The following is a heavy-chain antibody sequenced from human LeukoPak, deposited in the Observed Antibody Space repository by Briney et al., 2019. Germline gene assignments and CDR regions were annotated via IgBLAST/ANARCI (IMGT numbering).Heavy chain of an antibody. V-gene: IGHV3-30*02. J-gene: IGHJ4*02. CDR1: GFKFGSFG. CDR2: IRYDGSSK. D-gene: IGHD3-10*01. CDR3: ARDQAGSGHYADY. Sequence: GGSLRLSCVASGFKFGSFGMHWVRQAPGKGLEWLAYIRYDGSSKYYADFVKGRFTISRDYSKNTLYLHMNSLRAEDTAVYYCARDQAGSGHYADYWGQGTLVTVSS.